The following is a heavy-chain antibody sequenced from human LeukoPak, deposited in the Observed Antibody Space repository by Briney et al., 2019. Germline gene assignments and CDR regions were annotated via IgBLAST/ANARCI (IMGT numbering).Heavy chain of an antibody. J-gene: IGHJ4*02. CDR2: ISSSSSYI. V-gene: IGHV3-21*01. Sequence: PGGSLRLSSAASGFTFSSYSMNWVRQAPGKGLEWVSSISSSSSYIYYADSVKGRFTISRDNAKNSLYLQMNSLRAEDTAVYYCARSPLVPYCSSTSCLFGWGQGTLVTVSS. D-gene: IGHD2-2*01. CDR1: GFTFSSYS. CDR3: ARSPLVPYCSSTSCLFG.